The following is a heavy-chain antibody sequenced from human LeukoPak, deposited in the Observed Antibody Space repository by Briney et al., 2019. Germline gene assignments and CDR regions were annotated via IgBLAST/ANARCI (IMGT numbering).Heavy chain of an antibody. CDR3: AKYDYVWGSYRGFDY. CDR2: ISGSGGGT. J-gene: IGHJ4*02. CDR1: GFTFSSYA. Sequence: PGGSLRLSCAASGFTFSSYAMSWVRQAPGKGLEWVSAISGSGGGTYYADSVKGRFTISRDNSKNTLYLQMNSLRAEDTAVYYCAKYDYVWGSYRGFDYWGQGTLVTVSS. V-gene: IGHV3-23*01. D-gene: IGHD3-16*02.